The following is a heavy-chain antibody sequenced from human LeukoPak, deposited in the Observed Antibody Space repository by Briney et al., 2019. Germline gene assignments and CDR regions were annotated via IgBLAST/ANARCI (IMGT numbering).Heavy chain of an antibody. J-gene: IGHJ4*02. CDR1: GFTFSSYA. CDR2: ISGSGGST. CDR3: AKGVRGITIFGVVRQYYFDY. Sequence: PGGSLRLSCAASGFTFSSYAMSWVRQAPGKGLDWVSAISGSGGSTYYADSVKGRFTISRDNSKNTLYLQMNSLRAEDTAVYYCAKGVRGITIFGVVRQYYFDYWGQGTLVTVSS. V-gene: IGHV3-23*01. D-gene: IGHD3-3*01.